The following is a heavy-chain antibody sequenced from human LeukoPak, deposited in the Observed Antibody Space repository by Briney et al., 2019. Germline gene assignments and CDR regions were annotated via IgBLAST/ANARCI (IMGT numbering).Heavy chain of an antibody. CDR1: TSMFNSYW. D-gene: IGHD1-7*01. CDR2: ISQDGGEK. J-gene: IGHJ4*02. Sequence: GGSLRLSCVASTSMFNSYWMSWVRHTPGKGLEWVGQISQDGGEKYYGDSVRGRFTFSRDPAKNALYLQMNSLRTEDTAVYYCVRDASGTTFDYWGQGTLVTVSS. CDR3: VRDASGTTFDY. V-gene: IGHV3-7*01.